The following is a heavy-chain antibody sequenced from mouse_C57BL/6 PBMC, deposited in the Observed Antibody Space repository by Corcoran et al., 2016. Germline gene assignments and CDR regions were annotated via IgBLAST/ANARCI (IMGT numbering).Heavy chain of an antibody. J-gene: IGHJ1*03. D-gene: IGHD2-10*02. CDR1: GYSITSGYY. CDR2: ISYDGSN. CDR3: AREPYGNYDWYFDV. Sequence: DVQLQESGPGLVKPSQSLSLTCSVTGYSITSGYYWNWIRQFPGNKLEWMGYISYDGSNNYNPSLKNRISITRDTSKNQFFLKLNSVTTEDTATYYCAREPYGNYDWYFDVWGTGTTVTVSS. V-gene: IGHV3-6*01.